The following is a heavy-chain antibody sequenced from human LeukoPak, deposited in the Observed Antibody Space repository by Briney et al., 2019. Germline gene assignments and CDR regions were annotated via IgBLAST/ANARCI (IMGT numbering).Heavy chain of an antibody. CDR3: AAGTAADF. D-gene: IGHD6-13*01. CDR2: ISASSSYT. J-gene: IGHJ4*02. V-gene: IGHV3-11*03. CDR1: GLPFSDYY. Sequence: KPGGSLRLSCVVSGLPFSDYYMNWIRLAPGKGLEWISYISASSSYTDYADSVKGRFTISRDNAKNTLYLQMNSLGVEDTAVYYCAAGTAADFWGQGTLVSVSS.